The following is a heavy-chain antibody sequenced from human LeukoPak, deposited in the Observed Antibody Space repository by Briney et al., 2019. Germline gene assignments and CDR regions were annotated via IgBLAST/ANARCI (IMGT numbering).Heavy chain of an antibody. CDR2: INPHSGGT. J-gene: IGHJ5*02. D-gene: IGHD6-13*01. Sequence: ASVKVSCKASGYIFSDYYIHWVRQAPGQGPEWMGWINPHSGGTNYAQKFQGRVTMTRDTSISTAYMELSRLRSDDTAVYYCARFVRGYSSSWSNWFDPWGQGTLVTVSS. CDR3: ARFVRGYSSSWSNWFDP. CDR1: GYIFSDYY. V-gene: IGHV1-2*02.